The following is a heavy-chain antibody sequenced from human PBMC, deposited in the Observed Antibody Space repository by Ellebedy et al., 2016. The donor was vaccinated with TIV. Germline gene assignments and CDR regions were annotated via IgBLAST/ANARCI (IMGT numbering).Heavy chain of an antibody. CDR1: GGSISSYY. Sequence: PGGSLRLSCTVSGGSISSYYWSWIRQPPGKGLEWIGYIYYSGSTNYNPSLKSRVTISVDTSKNQFSLNLNSVTAADTAVYYCAGDPYRSYGMDVWGQGTTVTVSS. J-gene: IGHJ6*02. D-gene: IGHD1-1*01. CDR2: IYYSGST. V-gene: IGHV4-59*01. CDR3: AGDPYRSYGMDV.